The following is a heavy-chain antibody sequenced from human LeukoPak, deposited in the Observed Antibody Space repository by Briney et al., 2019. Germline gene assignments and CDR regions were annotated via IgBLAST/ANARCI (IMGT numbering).Heavy chain of an antibody. Sequence: GGSLRLSCAASGFTVSTDFMKGVRQAPGKGLEWVSMIQSGDRTYYAASVEGRFTISRDTSKNTLYLQMNSLRAEDTAVYYCASRGFWGQGTLVTVSS. CDR3: ASRGF. CDR1: GFTVSTDF. CDR2: IQSGDRT. V-gene: IGHV3-53*01. J-gene: IGHJ4*02.